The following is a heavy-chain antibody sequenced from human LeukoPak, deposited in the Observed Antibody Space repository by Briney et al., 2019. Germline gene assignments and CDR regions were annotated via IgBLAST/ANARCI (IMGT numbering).Heavy chain of an antibody. CDR2: INPNSGGT. J-gene: IGHJ1*01. D-gene: IGHD6-19*01. V-gene: IGHV1-2*02. CDR3: ARVSRTLGRSSGALSGALQH. Sequence: ASVKVSCKASGYTFTGYYMHWVRQAPGQGLEWMGWINPNSGGTNYAQKFQGRVTMTRDTSISTAYMELSRLRSDDTAVYYCARVSRTLGRSSGALSGALQHWGQGTLVTVSS. CDR1: GYTFTGYY.